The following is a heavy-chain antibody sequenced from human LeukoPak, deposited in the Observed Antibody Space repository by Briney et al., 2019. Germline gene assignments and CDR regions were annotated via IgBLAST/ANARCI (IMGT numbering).Heavy chain of an antibody. D-gene: IGHD3-16*01. CDR3: ARHYGP. CDR1: GGSITNDNW. CDR2: IYHSGST. Sequence: PSGTLSLTCAVTGGSITNDNWWSWVRQPPGKGLEWIGEIYHSGSTKCNPSLKSRVIMSVDKSKNQFSLKLNPVTATDTAVYYCARHYGPWGQGTLVTVSS. V-gene: IGHV4-4*02. J-gene: IGHJ4*02.